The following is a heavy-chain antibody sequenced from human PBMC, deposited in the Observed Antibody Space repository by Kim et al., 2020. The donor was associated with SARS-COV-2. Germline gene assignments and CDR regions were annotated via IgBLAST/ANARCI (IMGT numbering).Heavy chain of an antibody. V-gene: IGHV1-46*01. CDR2: INPSGGSA. J-gene: IGHJ4*02. CDR1: GYTFTCYY. CDR3: ARGLRTAVFDY. D-gene: IGHD4-17*01. Sequence: ASVKVSCKASGYTFTCYYMHWVRQAPGQGLEWMGIINPSGGSATYAQRFQGRVTMTRDTSTSTVYMELSSLRSEDTAVYSCARGLRTAVFDYWGQGTLVT.